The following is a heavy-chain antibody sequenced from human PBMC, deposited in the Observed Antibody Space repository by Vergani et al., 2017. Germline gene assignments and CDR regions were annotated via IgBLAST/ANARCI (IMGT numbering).Heavy chain of an antibody. CDR2: IDEYGNRA. D-gene: IGHD2-8*02. Sequence: EVQLVESGGGSVQSGGSLRLSCVASGFSFNTYRMHWVRQVPGTGLMWVARIDEYGNRATYGDFETGRFTISRDNAKNTVFLQMNNLRADDAGVYYCVRTEYCTGIACNTRFDSWGQGALVTVSS. J-gene: IGHJ5*01. CDR1: GFSFNTYR. V-gene: IGHV3-74*03. CDR3: VRTEYCTGIACNTRFDS.